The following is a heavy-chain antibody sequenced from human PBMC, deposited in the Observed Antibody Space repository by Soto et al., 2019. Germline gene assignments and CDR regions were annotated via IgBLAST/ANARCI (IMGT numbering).Heavy chain of an antibody. CDR1: GFTFSSYW. J-gene: IGHJ4*02. CDR2: IKQDGSEK. CDR3: ARAPKRAYSYGHLDY. V-gene: IGHV3-7*01. D-gene: IGHD5-18*01. Sequence: GGSLRLSCAASGFTFSSYWMSWVRQAPGKGLEWVANIKQDGSEKYYVDSVKGRFTISRDNAKNSLYLQMNSLRAEDTAVYYCARAPKRAYSYGHLDYWCQGTLLTVSS.